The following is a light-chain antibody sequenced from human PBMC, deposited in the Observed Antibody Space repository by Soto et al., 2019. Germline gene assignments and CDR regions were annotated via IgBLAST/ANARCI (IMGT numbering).Light chain of an antibody. V-gene: IGKV3-20*01. J-gene: IGKJ1*01. CDR2: GAS. CDR3: QHYGSSPRT. Sequence: EIVLTQSPGTLSLSPGERATLSCRASQGVSGGYLAWYQQKPGQAPRRLIYGASSRATAIPNRFSVSESGTDFTLTISRLEPEDFAVYYCQHYGSSPRTFGQGTKVEIK. CDR1: QGVSGGY.